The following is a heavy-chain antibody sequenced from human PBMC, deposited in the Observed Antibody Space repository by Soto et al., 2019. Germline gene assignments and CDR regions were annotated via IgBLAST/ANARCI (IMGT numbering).Heavy chain of an antibody. Sequence: EVQLVETGGGLIQPGGSLRLSCAASGFTVSSNYMSWVRQAPGKGLEWVSVIYSGGGTYYADSVKGRFTISRDNSKNTLYLQMNSLRAEDTAVYYCARETQYDFWSGYSEYYFDYWGQGTLVTVSS. V-gene: IGHV3-53*02. CDR3: ARETQYDFWSGYSEYYFDY. CDR1: GFTVSSNY. CDR2: IYSGGGT. D-gene: IGHD3-3*01. J-gene: IGHJ4*02.